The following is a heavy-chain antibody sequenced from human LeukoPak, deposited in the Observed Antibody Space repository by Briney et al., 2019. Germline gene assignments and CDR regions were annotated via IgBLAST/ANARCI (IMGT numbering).Heavy chain of an antibody. CDR1: GFTLTGNA. D-gene: IGHD2-15*01. CDR3: AKDLSWWAAADY. CDR2: VGGDERK. J-gene: IGHJ4*02. V-gene: IGHV3-23*01. Sequence: PGGSLRLSCAASGFTLTGNAMSWVRQAPGRGLEWVSGVGGDERKHYADSVRGRFTISRDNSMNTVHLQMNSLRVEDTAAYYCAKDLSWWAAADYWGQGALVTVSS.